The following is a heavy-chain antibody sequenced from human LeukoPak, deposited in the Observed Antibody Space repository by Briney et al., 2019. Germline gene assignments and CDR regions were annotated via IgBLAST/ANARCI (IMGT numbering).Heavy chain of an antibody. J-gene: IGHJ5*02. CDR3: ARLGIAVAGTVYWFDP. V-gene: IGHV5-51*01. D-gene: IGHD6-19*01. CDR1: GYSFTSYW. Sequence: GESLKISXKGSGYSFTSYWIGWVLQMPGKGLEWMGIIYPGDSDTIYSPSFQGQVTISADKSVSTSYLQWSSLKASDTAMYYCARLGIAVAGTVYWFDPWGQGTLVTVSS. CDR2: IYPGDSDT.